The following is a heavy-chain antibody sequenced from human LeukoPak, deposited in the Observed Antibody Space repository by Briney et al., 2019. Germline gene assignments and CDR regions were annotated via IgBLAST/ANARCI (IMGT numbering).Heavy chain of an antibody. Sequence: GGSLRLSCAASGFTLSSYAMSWVRQAPGKGLEWVSGISGSGGRTNSADSVKGRFTISRDNSKNTAYLQMNSLRAEDTAVYYCAKDRKIFNYWGQGTLVTVSS. CDR1: GFTLSSYA. V-gene: IGHV3-23*01. CDR3: AKDRKIFNY. J-gene: IGHJ4*02. CDR2: ISGSGGRT.